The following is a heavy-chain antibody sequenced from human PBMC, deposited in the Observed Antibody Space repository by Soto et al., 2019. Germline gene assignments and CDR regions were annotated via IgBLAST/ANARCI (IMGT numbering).Heavy chain of an antibody. J-gene: IGHJ6*02. CDR1: GFTFDDYA. D-gene: IGHD6-13*01. CDR3: VRGGLPAAGPNMDV. CDR2: VSWNSGNI. Sequence: EVQLVESGGGLVPPGRSLRLSCVTSGFTFDDYAMHWVRQPPGKGLEWVSGVSWNSGNIHYAASVKGRFTISRDNAKNSLHLQMNSLRPEDTALYYCVRGGLPAAGPNMDVWGQGITVIVSS. V-gene: IGHV3-9*01.